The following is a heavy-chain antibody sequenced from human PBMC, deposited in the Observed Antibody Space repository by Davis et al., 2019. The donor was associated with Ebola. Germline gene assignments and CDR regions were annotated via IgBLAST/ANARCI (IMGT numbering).Heavy chain of an antibody. D-gene: IGHD6-13*01. CDR2: INHSRRTT. Sequence: ESLKISCAASGSVFRNYVMSWIRQSPGKGLEWIGEINHSRRTTNYNPSLRSRVTISIETSKNQLSLKLSSVTAADTGVYYCARVAIGAVARTFDYWGQGNLVTVSS. CDR3: ARVAIGAVARTFDY. J-gene: IGHJ4*02. V-gene: IGHV4-34*01. CDR1: GSVFRNYV.